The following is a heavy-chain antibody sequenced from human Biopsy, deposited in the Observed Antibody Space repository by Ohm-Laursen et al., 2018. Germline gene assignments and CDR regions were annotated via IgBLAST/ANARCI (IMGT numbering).Heavy chain of an antibody. CDR1: GGSMSSYY. Sequence: GTLSLTCIVSGGSMSSYYWTWIRQPPGKGLEWIGYIYNSGSTNYNPSLKSRVTISVAVDTSKSQFSLRLSSATAADTAMYYCARGEAGVYDALDIWGQGTMVIVSS. J-gene: IGHJ3*02. D-gene: IGHD5/OR15-5a*01. V-gene: IGHV4-59*01. CDR3: ARGEAGVYDALDI. CDR2: IYNSGST.